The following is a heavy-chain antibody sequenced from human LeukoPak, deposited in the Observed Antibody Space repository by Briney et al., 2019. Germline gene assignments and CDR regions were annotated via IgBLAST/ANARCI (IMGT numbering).Heavy chain of an antibody. CDR3: ARGNYPDY. CDR1: GFTFSSYA. Sequence: QAGGSLRLSCAASGFTFSSYAMHWVRQAPGKGLEWVAGISYDGSNNKYYADSVKGRFTISRDNSENTVFLQMNSLRAEDTAVYYCARGNYPDYWGQGTLVTVSS. CDR2: ISYDGSNNK. V-gene: IGHV3-30*04. J-gene: IGHJ4*02.